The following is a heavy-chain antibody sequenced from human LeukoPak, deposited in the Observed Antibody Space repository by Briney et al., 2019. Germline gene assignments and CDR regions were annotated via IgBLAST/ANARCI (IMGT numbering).Heavy chain of an antibody. D-gene: IGHD2-2*01. CDR3: ARADCSSTSCYGGRNWFDP. V-gene: IGHV1-2*02. J-gene: IGHJ5*02. Sequence: AASVKVSCKASGYTFTGYDMHWVRQAPGQGLEWMGWINPNSGGTNYAQKFQGRVTMTRDTSISTAYMELSRLRSDDTAVYYCARADCSSTSCYGGRNWFDPGGQGTLVTVSS. CDR2: INPNSGGT. CDR1: GYTFTGYD.